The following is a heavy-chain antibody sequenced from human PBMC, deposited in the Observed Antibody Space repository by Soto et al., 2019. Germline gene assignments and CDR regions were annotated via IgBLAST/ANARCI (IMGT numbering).Heavy chain of an antibody. CDR2: IYWDDDK. V-gene: IGHV2-5*02. D-gene: IGHD5-12*01. CDR3: AHSSMSEVATICLFDY. CDR1: GFSLSTSGVG. J-gene: IGHJ4*02. Sequence: SGPTLVKPTQTLTLTCTFSGFSLSTSGVGVGWIRQPPGKALEWLALIYWDDDKRYSPSLKSRLTITKDTSKNQVVLTMTNMDPVDTATYYCAHSSMSEVATICLFDYWGQGTLVTVSS.